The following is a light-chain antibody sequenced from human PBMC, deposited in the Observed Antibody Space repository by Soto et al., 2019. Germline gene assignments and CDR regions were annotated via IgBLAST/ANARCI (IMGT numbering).Light chain of an antibody. CDR3: EAWDGSLNDVL. CDR2: SSD. CDR1: SSNIVTNT. V-gene: IGLV1-44*01. J-gene: IGLJ2*01. Sequence: QSVLTQPPSASGTPGQRVTISCSGSSSNIVTNTVNWYQHLPGSAPKLLIYSSDQRPSGVPDRFSGSKSGTSASLAISGLKPDDEADYYCEAWDGSLNDVLFGGGTHLTVL.